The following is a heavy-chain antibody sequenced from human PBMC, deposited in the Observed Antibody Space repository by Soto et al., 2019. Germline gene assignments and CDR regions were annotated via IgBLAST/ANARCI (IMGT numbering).Heavy chain of an antibody. D-gene: IGHD1-7*01. CDR1: GFTINSYG. J-gene: IGHJ4*02. CDR2: VSYDGSDK. CDR3: ANDKWRAGTTPGY. V-gene: IGHV3-30*18. Sequence: PGGSLRLSCAASGFTINSYGMHWVRQAPGKGLEWVAVVSYDGSDKYYADSVKGRFTISREDSKNTLYLQMNSLRAEDTAVYYSANDKWRAGTTPGYRGQRTAVTVSS.